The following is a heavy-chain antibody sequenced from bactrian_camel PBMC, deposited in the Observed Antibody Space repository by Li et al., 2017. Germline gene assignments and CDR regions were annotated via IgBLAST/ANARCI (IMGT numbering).Heavy chain of an antibody. V-gene: IGHV3S53*01. CDR2: LASDGSS. D-gene: IGHD2*01. J-gene: IGHJ4*01. Sequence: QVQLVESGGGSVQAGGSLRLSCAFDACTPANVRMAWFRQAPGKEREGVASLASDGSSIYANSLKGRFSISKDNARNWLDLQMDSLEPGDTARYYCAADRRRHGPPSLRPGDYSVWGQWTQVTVS. CDR3: AADRRRHGPPSLRPGDYSV. CDR1: ACTPANVR.